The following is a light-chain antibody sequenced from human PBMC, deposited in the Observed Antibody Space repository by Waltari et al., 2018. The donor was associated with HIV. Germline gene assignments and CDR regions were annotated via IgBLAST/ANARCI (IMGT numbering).Light chain of an antibody. CDR1: SSDVGSYNV. V-gene: IGLV2-23*01. CDR2: EDS. Sequence: SPGQSITISCTGTSSDVGSYNVVSWYQQHPGKAPKLMIYEDSKRPSGVSERFSGSKSGNTASLTISGLQSEDEADYYCCSYAGSNTWVFGGGTKLTVL. CDR3: CSYAGSNTWV. J-gene: IGLJ3*02.